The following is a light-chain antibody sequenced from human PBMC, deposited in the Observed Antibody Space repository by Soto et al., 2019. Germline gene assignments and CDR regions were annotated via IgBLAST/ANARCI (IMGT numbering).Light chain of an antibody. CDR3: VSFTSSTTYV. Sequence: QSALTQPASVSASPGQSITISCTGTSSDVGGYNFVSWYQQHPGKPPKLIIYDVATRPSGVSNRFSGSKSGSTASLIISRLQTEDEADYSCVSFTSSTTYVFGSGTKLTVL. J-gene: IGLJ1*01. CDR2: DVA. CDR1: SSDVGGYNF. V-gene: IGLV2-14*03.